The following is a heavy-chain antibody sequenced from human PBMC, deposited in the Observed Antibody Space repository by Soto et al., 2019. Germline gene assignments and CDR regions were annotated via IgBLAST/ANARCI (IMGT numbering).Heavy chain of an antibody. CDR2: IYQSGST. CDR3: ARGFGAPSHGMDV. Sequence: SETLSLTCAVSGGSISSGGYSWSWIRQPPGKGLEWIGYIYQSGSTYYNPSLKSRVTISVDRSKNQFSLKLSSVTAADTAVYYCARGFGAPSHGMDVWGQGTTVTVSS. D-gene: IGHD3-16*01. J-gene: IGHJ6*02. V-gene: IGHV4-30-2*01. CDR1: GGSISSGGYS.